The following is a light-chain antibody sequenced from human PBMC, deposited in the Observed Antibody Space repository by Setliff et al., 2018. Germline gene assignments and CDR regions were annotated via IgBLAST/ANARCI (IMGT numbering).Light chain of an antibody. J-gene: IGLJ2*01. CDR3: GTWDSSLSAVL. CDR2: DNN. Sequence: QSVLTQPPSVSAAPGQKVTISCSGSSSNIGNNYVSWYQQLPGTAPKLLIYDNNKRPSGIPDRFSGPKSGTSATLGITGLQTGDEADYYCGTWDSSLSAVLFGGGTKGTVL. CDR1: SSNIGNNY. V-gene: IGLV1-51*01.